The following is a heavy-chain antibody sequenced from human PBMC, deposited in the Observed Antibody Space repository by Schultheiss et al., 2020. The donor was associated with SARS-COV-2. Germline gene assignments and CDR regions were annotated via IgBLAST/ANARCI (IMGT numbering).Heavy chain of an antibody. CDR2: IYISGST. Sequence: SETLSLTCTVSGGSISSGGYYWSWIRQPAGKGLEWIGRIYISGSTNYNPSLKSRVTMSVDTSKNQFSLKLSSVTAADTAVYYCARARDHYYDSSGYYYSAHYFDYWGQGTLVTVSS. CDR1: GGSISSGGYY. V-gene: IGHV4-61*02. D-gene: IGHD3-22*01. J-gene: IGHJ4*02. CDR3: ARARDHYYDSSGYYYSAHYFDY.